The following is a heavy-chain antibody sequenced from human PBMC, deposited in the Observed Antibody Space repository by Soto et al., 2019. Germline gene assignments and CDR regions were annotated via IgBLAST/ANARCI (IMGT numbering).Heavy chain of an antibody. V-gene: IGHV3-33*01. Sequence: GGSLRLSCAASGFTFSSYGMHWVRQAPGKGLEWVAVIWYDGSNKYYEDSVKGRFTISRDNSKNTLYLQMNSLRAEDTAVYYCARGNWNYAVDHWFDPWGQGTLVTVSS. CDR2: IWYDGSNK. D-gene: IGHD1-7*01. J-gene: IGHJ5*02. CDR1: GFTFSSYG. CDR3: ARGNWNYAVDHWFDP.